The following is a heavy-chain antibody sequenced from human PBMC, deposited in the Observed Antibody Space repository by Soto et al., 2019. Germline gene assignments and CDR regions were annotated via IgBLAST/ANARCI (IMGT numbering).Heavy chain of an antibody. V-gene: IGHV1-18*01. J-gene: IGHJ4*02. CDR1: GYTFTXXX. CDR3: ARATLHCSSTSCYLYY. CDR2: ISAYNGNT. Sequence: ASVKVSCKASGYTFTXXXISWVRXXXGQGLEWMGWISAYNGNTNYAQKLQGRVTMTTDTSTSTAYMELRSLRSDDTAVYYCARATLHCSSTSCYLYYWGQGTLVTVSS. D-gene: IGHD2-2*01.